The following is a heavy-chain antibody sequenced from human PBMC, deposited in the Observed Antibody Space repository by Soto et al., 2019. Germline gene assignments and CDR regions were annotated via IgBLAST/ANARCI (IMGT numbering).Heavy chain of an antibody. CDR2: IYYSGNT. V-gene: IGHV4-39*01. D-gene: IGHD3-10*01. CDR3: GRQRNYYHSGSWVDQ. J-gene: IGHJ4*02. CDR1: GGSIGNSNYY. Sequence: SETLSLTCTVSGGSIGNSNYYWGWLRQLPGKGLEWIGHIYYSGNTYYNPSLKSRVSISADTSKNQFSLKLISVTAADTAVYYCGRQRNYYHSGSWVDQWGQGTLVTVSS.